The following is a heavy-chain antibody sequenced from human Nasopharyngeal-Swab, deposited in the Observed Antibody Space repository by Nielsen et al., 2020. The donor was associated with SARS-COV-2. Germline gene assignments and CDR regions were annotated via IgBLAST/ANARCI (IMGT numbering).Heavy chain of an antibody. CDR2: IKSKTDGGTT. V-gene: IGHV3-15*01. Sequence: WIRQPPGKGLEWVGRIKSKTDGGTTDYAAPVKGRFTISRDDSKNTLYLQMNSLKTEDTAVYYCITEIVVVPAAIHYYYYGMDVWGQGTTVTVSS. J-gene: IGHJ6*02. D-gene: IGHD2-2*02. CDR3: ITEIVVVPAAIHYYYYGMDV.